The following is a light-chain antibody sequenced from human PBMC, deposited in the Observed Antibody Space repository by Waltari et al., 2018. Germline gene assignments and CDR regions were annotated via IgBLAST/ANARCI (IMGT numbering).Light chain of an antibody. CDR3: QAWDNSLEV. Sequence: SYELTQAPSVSVSPGQTAIITCSGHELGESSAAWYQQKAGQSPVLLIYQDNKRPSGIPERFSGSNSGNTATLTISGTQTMDEADYYCQAWDNSLEVFGPGTKVTVL. J-gene: IGLJ1*01. CDR2: QDN. V-gene: IGLV3-1*01. CDR1: ELGESS.